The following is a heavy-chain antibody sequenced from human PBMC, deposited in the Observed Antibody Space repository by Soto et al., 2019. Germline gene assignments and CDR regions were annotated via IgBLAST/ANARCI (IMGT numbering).Heavy chain of an antibody. CDR3: ARGHAFGDYIWGSYRN. CDR1: GYTFTSYD. CDR2: MNPNSGNT. J-gene: IGHJ4*02. V-gene: IGHV1-8*01. D-gene: IGHD3-16*02. Sequence: QVQLVQSGAEVKKPGASVKVSCKASGYTFTSYDINWVRQATGQGLEWMGWMNPNSGNTGYAQKFQGRVTMTRNTSISTAYMELSSLRSDDTAVYYCARGHAFGDYIWGSYRNWGQGTLVTVSS.